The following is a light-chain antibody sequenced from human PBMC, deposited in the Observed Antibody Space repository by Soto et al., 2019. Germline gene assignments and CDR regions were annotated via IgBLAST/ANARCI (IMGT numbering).Light chain of an antibody. J-gene: IGKJ4*01. CDR1: QSIGRY. CDR3: QHLNSYPLT. Sequence: DIQMTQSPSSLSASVGDRVTVTCRASQSIGRYLNWYQQKPGKAPRPLIYDASTLQSGVPSRFSGSGSGTDFTLTISSLRPEDSATYYCQHLNSYPLTFGGGTKVEVK. V-gene: IGKV1-9*01. CDR2: DAS.